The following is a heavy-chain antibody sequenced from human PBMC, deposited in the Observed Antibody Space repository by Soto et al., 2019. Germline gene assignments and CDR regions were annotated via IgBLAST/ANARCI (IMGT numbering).Heavy chain of an antibody. J-gene: IGHJ5*01. V-gene: IGHV5-51*01. D-gene: IGHD3-16*01. CDR3: ARFGGAALSYNWFDS. CDR1: GYRLSDYW. Sequence: PGESLTIPCKGSGYRLSDYWIAWVRQMHGKGLEWMGIIYPDNSNIRNSPSFEGQVTISADKSISTAHLQWSSLKASDSAMYYWARFGGAALSYNWFDSWGQGTLLTVSS. CDR2: IYPDNSNI.